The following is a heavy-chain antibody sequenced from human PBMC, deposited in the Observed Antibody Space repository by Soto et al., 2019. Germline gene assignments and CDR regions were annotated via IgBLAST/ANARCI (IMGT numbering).Heavy chain of an antibody. CDR2: ITRDGYNK. V-gene: IGHV3-30*04. D-gene: IGHD6-6*01. CDR1: GFIFKNYA. Sequence: GGSLRLSCAVSGFIFKNYALNWVRQAPGKGLEWVASITRDGYNKYYADSVKGRFTISRDNSKNTLSLQMTALRVEDSSVYYCTKSSGGSSSVGMDYWGPGTLVTV. J-gene: IGHJ4*02. CDR3: TKSSGGSSSVGMDY.